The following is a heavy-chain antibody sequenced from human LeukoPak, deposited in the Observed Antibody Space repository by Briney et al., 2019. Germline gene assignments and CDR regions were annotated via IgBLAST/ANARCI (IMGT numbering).Heavy chain of an antibody. J-gene: IGHJ4*02. V-gene: IGHV4-59*01. CDR3: ARAVHYSGTSDQYTGGWYYFDF. D-gene: IGHD3-10*01. CDR2: INYSGST. Sequence: PGGSLRLSCAASGFTFSTYWMTWVRQPPGKGLEWIGNINYSGSTNSNPSLKSRATISVDMSRKHFFLDLSSVTAADTAVYYCARAVHYSGTSDQYTGGWYYFDFWGQGTLVTVSS. CDR1: GFTFSTYW.